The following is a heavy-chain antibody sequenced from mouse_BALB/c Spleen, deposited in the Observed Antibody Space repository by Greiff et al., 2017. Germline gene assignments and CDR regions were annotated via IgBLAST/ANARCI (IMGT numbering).Heavy chain of an antibody. V-gene: IGHV5-6-5*01. D-gene: IGHD1-2*01. J-gene: IGHJ2*01. CDR2: ISSGGST. CDR1: GFTFSSYA. CDR3: ARGITTATGYFDY. Sequence: EVMLVESGGGLVKPGGSLKLSCAASGFTFSSYAMSWVRQTPEKRLEWVASISSGGSTYYPDSVKGRFTISRDNARNILYLQMSSLRSEDTAMYYCARGITTATGYFDYWGQGTTLTVSS.